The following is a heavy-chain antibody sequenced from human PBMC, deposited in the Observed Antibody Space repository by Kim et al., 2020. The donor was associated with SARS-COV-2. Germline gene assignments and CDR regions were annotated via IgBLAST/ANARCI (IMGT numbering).Heavy chain of an antibody. Sequence: TYAQKCQGRVTMTRDTSISTAYMELSRLRSDDTAVYYCARLDSSFRHIDYWGQGTLVTVSS. V-gene: IGHV1-2*02. J-gene: IGHJ4*02. CDR3: ARLDSSFRHIDY. D-gene: IGHD3-22*01.